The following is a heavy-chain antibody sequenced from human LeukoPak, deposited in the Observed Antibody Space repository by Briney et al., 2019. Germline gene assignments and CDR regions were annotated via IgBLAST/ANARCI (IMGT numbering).Heavy chain of an antibody. Sequence: GGSLRLSCAASGFTFSSYSMNWVRQAPGKGLEWVSSISSSSSYIYYADSVKGRFTISRDNAKNSLYLQMNSLRAEDTAVYYCARVYSSSSEGGDYWGQGTLATVSS. CDR1: GFTFSSYS. V-gene: IGHV3-21*01. CDR2: ISSSSSYI. CDR3: ARVYSSSSEGGDY. D-gene: IGHD6-6*01. J-gene: IGHJ4*02.